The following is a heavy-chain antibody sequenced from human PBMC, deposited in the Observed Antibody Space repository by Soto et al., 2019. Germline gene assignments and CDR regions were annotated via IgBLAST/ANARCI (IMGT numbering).Heavy chain of an antibody. CDR1: GYTFTSYG. V-gene: IGHV1-18*01. Sequence: ASVKVSCKASGYTFTSYGISWVRQAPGQGLEWMGWISAYNGNTNYAQKLQGRVTMTTDTSTSTAYMELRSLRSDDTAVYYCARDARGFVVVVVAANEYNWFDPWGQGTLVTVSS. J-gene: IGHJ5*02. CDR3: ARDARGFVVVVVAANEYNWFDP. D-gene: IGHD2-15*01. CDR2: ISAYNGNT.